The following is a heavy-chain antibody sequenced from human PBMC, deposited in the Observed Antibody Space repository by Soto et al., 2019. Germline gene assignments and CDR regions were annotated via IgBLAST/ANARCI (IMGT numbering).Heavy chain of an antibody. V-gene: IGHV3-23*01. Sequence: EVQLLESGGGLVPPGGSLRLSCAASGFTFSTYAMSWVRQAPGKRLEWVSTISGSGGSTYYAGSVKGRFTISRDNSKNTLYLQMNSLRAEDTAVYYCAKEGVRYCSGGSCYPDYWGQGSLVTVSS. J-gene: IGHJ4*02. D-gene: IGHD2-15*01. CDR2: ISGSGGST. CDR3: AKEGVRYCSGGSCYPDY. CDR1: GFTFSTYA.